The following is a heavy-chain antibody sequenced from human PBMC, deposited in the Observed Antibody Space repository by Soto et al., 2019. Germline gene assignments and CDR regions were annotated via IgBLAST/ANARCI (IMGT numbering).Heavy chain of an antibody. J-gene: IGHJ5*02. D-gene: IGHD2-15*01. V-gene: IGHV4-38-2*02. CDR2: IYHSGST. CDR1: GYSISNGYY. Sequence: PSETLSLTCTVSGYSISNGYYWGWIRQTPGKGLEWIASIYHSGSTYYNPSLKSRVTISVDTSKNQFSLKLSSVTAADTAAYFFAIAPFCSGGTCSLDICFDPWGQGTLVTVPS. CDR3: AIAPFCSGGTCSLDICFDP.